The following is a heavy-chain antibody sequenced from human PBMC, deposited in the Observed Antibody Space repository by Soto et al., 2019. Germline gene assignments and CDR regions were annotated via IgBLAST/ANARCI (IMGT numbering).Heavy chain of an antibody. D-gene: IGHD1-1*01. CDR2: IFYSGTT. V-gene: IGHV4-30-4*01. CDR1: GGYLSSAGYY. CDR3: ARDLWVEPELYYYGMDV. Sequence: PSETLYRTYPVSGGYLSSAGYYWGWIRQTPGKGLEWIGHIFYSGTTYYNPSLKSRLTISVDTSKNHFSLRLTSVTAADTAVYYCARDLWVEPELYYYGMDVWGQGTTVTV. J-gene: IGHJ6*02.